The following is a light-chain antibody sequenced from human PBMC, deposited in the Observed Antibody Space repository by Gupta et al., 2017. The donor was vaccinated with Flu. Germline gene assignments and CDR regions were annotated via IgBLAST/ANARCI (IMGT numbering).Light chain of an antibody. CDR2: DVV. J-gene: IGLJ1*01. V-gene: IGLV2-14*03. Sequence: TSSDVGAFHYVSWYRHHPGKAPQLLISDVVNRPSGVSNRFSGSKSGNTASLTISGLQAEDEGDYYCCSYTTRSTLVFGTGTKVTVL. CDR1: SSDVGAFHY. CDR3: CSYTTRSTLV.